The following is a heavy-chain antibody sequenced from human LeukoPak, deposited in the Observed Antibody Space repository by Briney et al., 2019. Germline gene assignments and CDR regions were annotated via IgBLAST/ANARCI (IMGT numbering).Heavy chain of an antibody. CDR1: GGSFSGYY. J-gene: IGHJ3*01. CDR2: IYYSGST. Sequence: SETLSLTCAVYGGSFSGYYWSWIRQPPGKGLEWIGYIYYSGSTNYNPSLKSRSTISLDTSKNQFSLKLNSVTAADTAVYYCARAVTPLDAFNLWGQGTMVTVSS. CDR3: ARAVTPLDAFNL. D-gene: IGHD5-18*01. V-gene: IGHV4-59*01.